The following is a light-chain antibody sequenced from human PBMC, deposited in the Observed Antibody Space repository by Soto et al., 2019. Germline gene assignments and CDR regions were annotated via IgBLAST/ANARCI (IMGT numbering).Light chain of an antibody. CDR1: QSISSY. J-gene: IGKJ4*01. CDR2: AAS. CDR3: QQSYSTPLT. Sequence: DIQMIQSPSSLSAPVGDRVTITCRASQSISSYLNWYRQKPGKAPELLIYAASSLQSGVPSRISGSGSGTDFPLTISSLQPEDFATYYCQQSYSTPLTFGGGTKVEIK. V-gene: IGKV1-39*01.